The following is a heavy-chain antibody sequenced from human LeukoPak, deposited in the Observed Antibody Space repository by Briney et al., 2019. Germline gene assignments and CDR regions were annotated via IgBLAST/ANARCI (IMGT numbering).Heavy chain of an antibody. CDR3: ARAMYCSSTSCYSP. J-gene: IGHJ5*02. CDR2: ISSSGSTI. CDR1: GFTVSSNY. V-gene: IGHV3-11*01. Sequence: GGSLRLSCAASGFTVSSNYMSWVRQAPGKGLEWVSYISSSGSTIYYADSVKGRFTISRDNAKNSLYLQMNSLRAEDTAVYYCARAMYCSSTSCYSPWGQGTLVTVSS. D-gene: IGHD2-2*02.